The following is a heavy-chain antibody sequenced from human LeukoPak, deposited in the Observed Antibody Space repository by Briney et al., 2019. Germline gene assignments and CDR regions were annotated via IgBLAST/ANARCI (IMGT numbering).Heavy chain of an antibody. V-gene: IGHV3-74*01. CDR1: GFTFSSYW. CDR2: INSDGSST. CDR3: ARDPPGTTIVVAFNWLRRPYGMDV. D-gene: IGHD3-22*01. J-gene: IGHJ6*02. Sequence: PGGSLRLSCAASGFTFSSYWMHWVRQAPGKGLVWVSRINSDGSSTSYADSVKGRFTISRDNAKNTLYLQMNSLRAEDTAVYYCARDPPGTTIVVAFNWLRRPYGMDVWGQGTTVTVSS.